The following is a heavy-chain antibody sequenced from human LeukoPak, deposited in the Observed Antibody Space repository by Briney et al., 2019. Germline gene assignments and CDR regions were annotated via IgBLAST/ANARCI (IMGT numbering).Heavy chain of an antibody. CDR1: GGSLSSYY. CDR3: ARDSLTIFGVVPIDY. Sequence: PSETLSLTCTVSGGSLSSYYWSWIRQPAAKGLEWIGRIYTSGSTNYNPSLKSRVTMSVDTSKNQFSLKLSSVTAADTAVYYCARDSLTIFGVVPIDYWGQGTLVTVSS. J-gene: IGHJ4*02. V-gene: IGHV4-4*07. CDR2: IYTSGST. D-gene: IGHD3-3*01.